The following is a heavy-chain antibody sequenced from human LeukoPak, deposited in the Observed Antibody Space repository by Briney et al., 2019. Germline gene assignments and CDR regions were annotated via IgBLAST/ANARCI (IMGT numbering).Heavy chain of an antibody. Sequence: QPGGSLRLSCAASGFIFSSYGMHWVRQAPGKGLEWVAVIWYDGSNKYYADSLKGRFTISRDTSKNTLYLQMNSLRAEDTAVYYCAKGYSGYHSLAYWGQGTLVTVSS. CDR2: IWYDGSNK. V-gene: IGHV3-33*06. J-gene: IGHJ4*02. CDR1: GFIFSSYG. D-gene: IGHD5-12*01. CDR3: AKGYSGYHSLAY.